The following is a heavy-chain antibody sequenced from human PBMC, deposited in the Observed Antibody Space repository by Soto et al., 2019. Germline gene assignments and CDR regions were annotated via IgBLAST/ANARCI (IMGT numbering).Heavy chain of an antibody. CDR2: ISGSGGST. CDR1: GFTFSSYA. J-gene: IGHJ4*02. D-gene: IGHD6-13*01. Sequence: GGSLRLSRAASGFTFSSYAMSWVRQAPGKGLEWVSAISGSGGSTYYADSVKGRFTISRDNSKNTLYLQMNSLRAEDTAVYYCAKDQVAAAGTIEKFDYWGQGTLVTVSS. CDR3: AKDQVAAAGTIEKFDY. V-gene: IGHV3-23*01.